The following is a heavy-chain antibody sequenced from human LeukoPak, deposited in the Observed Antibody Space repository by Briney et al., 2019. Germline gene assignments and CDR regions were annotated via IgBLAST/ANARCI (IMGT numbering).Heavy chain of an antibody. V-gene: IGHV3-21*01. J-gene: IGHJ4*02. CDR2: ISSSSSYI. CDR1: GFTSSSYS. D-gene: IGHD4-17*01. CDR3: ARDTYGDYRSDY. Sequence: GGSLRLSCAASGFTSSSYSMNWVRQAPGKGLEWVSSISSSSSYIYYADSVKGRFTISRDNAKNSLYLQMNSLRAEDTAVYYCARDTYGDYRSDYWGQGTLVTVSS.